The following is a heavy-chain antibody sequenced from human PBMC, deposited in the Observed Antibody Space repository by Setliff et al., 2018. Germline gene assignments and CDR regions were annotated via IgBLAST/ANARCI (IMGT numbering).Heavy chain of an antibody. CDR3: ARPGDCVDGVCYNTDAFDI. Sequence: KPSETLSLTCIVSGGSISNHYWSWIRQPPGKGLEWIGYFHSSGYTKYNPSLRSRVMISGDTSKQQFSLRLTSVTAADTAVYYCARPGDCVDGVCYNTDAFDIWGQGTMVTVSS. D-gene: IGHD2-8*01. CDR1: GGSISNHY. J-gene: IGHJ3*02. CDR2: FHSSGYT. V-gene: IGHV4-59*11.